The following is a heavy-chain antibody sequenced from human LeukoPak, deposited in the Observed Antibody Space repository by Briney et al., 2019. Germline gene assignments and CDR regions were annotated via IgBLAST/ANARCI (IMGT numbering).Heavy chain of an antibody. J-gene: IGHJ4*02. D-gene: IGHD3-3*01. V-gene: IGHV1-8*03. CDR3: ARGDDFWSGYSAELFDY. CDR1: GYTFTGYD. CDR2: MHPNSGNT. Sequence: GASVKVSCKASGYTFTGYDINWVRQATGQGLEWMRWMHPNSGNTGYAQKFQGRVTITRNTSISTAYMELSSLRSEDTAVYYCARGDDFWSGYSAELFDYWGQGTLVTVSS.